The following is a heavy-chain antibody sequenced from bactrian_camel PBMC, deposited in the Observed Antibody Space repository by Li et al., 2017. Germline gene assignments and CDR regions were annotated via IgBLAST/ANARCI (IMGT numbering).Heavy chain of an antibody. CDR3: AQGYFGLGY. D-gene: IGHD5*01. V-gene: IGHV3S55*01. CDR2: ISATGTP. Sequence: HVQLVESGGGSVQAGGSLTLSCRGSAYISGTCGMSWYRQVPGKERDLVASISATGTPTYADSVKGRFTISQDNAAKTLYLKMNSLKTEDTALYYCAQGYFGLGYWGQGTQVTVS. CDR1: AYISGTCG. J-gene: IGHJ4*01.